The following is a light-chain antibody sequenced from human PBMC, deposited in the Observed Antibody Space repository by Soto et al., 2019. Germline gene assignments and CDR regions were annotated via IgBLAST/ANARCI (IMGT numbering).Light chain of an antibody. CDR1: QSLNSSY. V-gene: IGKV3-20*01. J-gene: IGKJ1*01. Sequence: EVVLTWSPGSLSLPQGGRGTLACRARQSLNSSYLAGSHQNPAQAPRHLMYGASSTATGIPDRCSGSGSGPDFTFTTSRLEPEDLAVYYCQHYGSSSPWTFGQATKVDI. CDR3: QHYGSSSPWT. CDR2: GAS.